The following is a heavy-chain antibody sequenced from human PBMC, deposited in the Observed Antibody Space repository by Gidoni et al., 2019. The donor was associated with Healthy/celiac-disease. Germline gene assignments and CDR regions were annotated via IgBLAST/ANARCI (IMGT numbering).Heavy chain of an antibody. CDR1: GGTVSSYA. CDR3: ARAHRRGYYYYYGMDV. V-gene: IGHV1-69*01. Sequence: QVQLVQSGAEVKKPGSSVTVSCKASGGTVSSYAISWVRQAPGQGLEWMGGIIPIFGTANYAQKFQGRVTITADESTSTAYMELSSLRSEDTAVYYCARAHRRGYYYYYGMDVWGQGTTVTVSS. CDR2: IIPIFGTA. J-gene: IGHJ6*02.